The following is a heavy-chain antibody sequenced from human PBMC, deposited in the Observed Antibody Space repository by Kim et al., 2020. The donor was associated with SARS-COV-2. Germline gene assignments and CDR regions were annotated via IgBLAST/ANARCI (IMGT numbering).Heavy chain of an antibody. Sequence: SETLSLTCTVSGGSISSSSYYWGWIRQPPGKGLEWIGSIYYSGSTYYNPSLKSRVTISVDTSKNQFSLKLSSVTAADTAVYYCASLYCGGDCYSSYFDYWGQGTLVAVSS. J-gene: IGHJ4*02. V-gene: IGHV4-39*01. CDR1: GGSISSSSYY. CDR3: ASLYCGGDCYSSYFDY. D-gene: IGHD2-21*02. CDR2: IYYSGST.